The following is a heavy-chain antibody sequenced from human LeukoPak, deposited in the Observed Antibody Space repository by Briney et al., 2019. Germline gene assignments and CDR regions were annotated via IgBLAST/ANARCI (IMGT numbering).Heavy chain of an antibody. Sequence: PSETLSLTRTVSGGSISSAGYYWTWIRQHPGKGLEWIGYIYYSGSTYYSPSLKSRVTISLDTSKNQFSLNLSSVTAADTAVYYCARLTVTTPLDYWGQGTLVTVSS. D-gene: IGHD4-17*01. CDR2: IYYSGST. CDR3: ARLTVTTPLDY. CDR1: GGSISSAGYY. J-gene: IGHJ4*02. V-gene: IGHV4-31*03.